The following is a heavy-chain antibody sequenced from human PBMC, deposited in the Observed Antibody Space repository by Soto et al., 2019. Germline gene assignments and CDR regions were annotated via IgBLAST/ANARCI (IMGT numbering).Heavy chain of an antibody. D-gene: IGHD3-16*02. V-gene: IGHV3-66*04. Sequence: PGGSLRLSCAASGFTVSDNYMNWVRQAPGKGLEWVSVLYSGGSTYYADSVKGRFTISRDNSKNTLYLQMNSLRAEDTAVYYCARLSVYSEFDYWGQGTLVTVSS. J-gene: IGHJ4*02. CDR1: GFTVSDNY. CDR2: LYSGGST. CDR3: ARLSVYSEFDY.